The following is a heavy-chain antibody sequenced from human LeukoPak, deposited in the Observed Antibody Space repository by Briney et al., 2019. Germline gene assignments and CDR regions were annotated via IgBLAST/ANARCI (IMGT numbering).Heavy chain of an antibody. D-gene: IGHD6-19*01. CDR3: ASHTIAVAGHDAFDI. J-gene: IGHJ3*02. Sequence: PGESLKISCKGSAYRFTSYWIGWVRQMPGKGLEWMGIIYPGDSDTRYSPSFQGQVTISADKSISTAYLQWSSLKASDTAMYYCASHTIAVAGHDAFDIWGQGTMVTVSS. CDR1: AYRFTSYW. V-gene: IGHV5-51*01. CDR2: IYPGDSDT.